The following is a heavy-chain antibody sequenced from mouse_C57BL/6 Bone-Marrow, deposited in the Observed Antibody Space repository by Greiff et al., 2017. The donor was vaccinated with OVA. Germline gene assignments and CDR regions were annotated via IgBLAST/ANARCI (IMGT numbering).Heavy chain of an antibody. J-gene: IGHJ1*03. CDR1: GYSITSGYD. CDR2: ISYSGST. V-gene: IGHV3-1*01. D-gene: IGHD1-1*01. CDR3: AREGIYYYGSSYWYFDV. Sequence: EVNLVESGPGMVKPSQSLSLTCTVTGYSITSGYDWHWIRHFPGNKLEWMGYISYSGSTNYNPSLKSRISITHDTSKNHFFLKLNSVTTEDTATYYCAREGIYYYGSSYWYFDVWGTGTTVTVSS.